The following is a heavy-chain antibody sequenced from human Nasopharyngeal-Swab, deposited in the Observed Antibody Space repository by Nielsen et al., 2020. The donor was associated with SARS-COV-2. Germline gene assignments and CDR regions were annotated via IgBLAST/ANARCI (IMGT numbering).Heavy chain of an antibody. CDR2: ISGSGGST. CDR3: AKEGILEWLISGDNWFDP. CDR1: GFTFSSYA. J-gene: IGHJ5*02. Sequence: GSLRLSCAASGFTFSSYAMSWVRQAPGKGLEWVSAISGSGGSTYYADSVKGRFTISRDNSKNTLYLQMNSLRAEDTAVYYCAKEGILEWLISGDNWFDPWGQGTLVTVSS. D-gene: IGHD3-3*01. V-gene: IGHV3-23*01.